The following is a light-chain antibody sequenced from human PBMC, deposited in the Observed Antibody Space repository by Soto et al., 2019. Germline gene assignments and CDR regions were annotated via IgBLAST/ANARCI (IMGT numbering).Light chain of an antibody. Sequence: QSVLTQPPSVSGAPGQRVTISCTGSSSNIGAGFDVHWYHQIAGTAPKLLIYGNSNRPSGVPDRFSGSKSGTSASLAITGLQAEDEADYYCQSYDSSLSGYVFGGGTKLTVL. CDR2: GNS. CDR3: QSYDSSLSGYV. CDR1: SSNIGAGFD. V-gene: IGLV1-40*01. J-gene: IGLJ3*02.